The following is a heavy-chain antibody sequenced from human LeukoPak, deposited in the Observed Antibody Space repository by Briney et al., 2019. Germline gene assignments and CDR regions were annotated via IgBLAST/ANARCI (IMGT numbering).Heavy chain of an antibody. Sequence: PGRSLRLSCAASGFNFDDYVMHWVRQAPGKGLEWVSGISWNSGTIGYADSVKGRFTISRDNAKNTLYLQMNSLRAEDTAVYYCARVHRYYDSSGYLDYWGQGTLVTVSS. CDR2: ISWNSGTI. J-gene: IGHJ4*02. CDR1: GFNFDDYV. CDR3: ARVHRYYDSSGYLDY. V-gene: IGHV3-9*01. D-gene: IGHD3-22*01.